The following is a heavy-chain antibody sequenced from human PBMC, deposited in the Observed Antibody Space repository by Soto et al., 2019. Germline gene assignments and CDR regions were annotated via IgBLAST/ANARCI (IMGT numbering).Heavy chain of an antibody. CDR2: IKPDGTYT. J-gene: IGHJ3*02. Sequence: GGSLRLSCAASGLTFSSSWMHWVRQGPGTGLEWVSRIKPDGTYTNYADSVKGRLTISRDNAKNTLYLQMSSLKVEDTAVYYCESRDSGFIDISG. V-gene: IGHV3-74*01. D-gene: IGHD3-22*01. CDR3: ESRDSGFIDI. CDR1: GLTFSSSW.